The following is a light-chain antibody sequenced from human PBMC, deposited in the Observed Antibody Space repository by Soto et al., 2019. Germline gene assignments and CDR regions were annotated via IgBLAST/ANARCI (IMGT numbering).Light chain of an antibody. CDR3: QQYGSSPPYT. J-gene: IGKJ2*01. V-gene: IGKV3-20*01. Sequence: EIVLTQSPGTLSLSPGERATLSCRASHSVSSSYLAWYQQNPGQAPRLLIYGASSRATGIPDRFSGSGSGTDFTLTISRLEPKDFAVYYCQQYGSSPPYTFGQGTKLEIK. CDR1: HSVSSSY. CDR2: GAS.